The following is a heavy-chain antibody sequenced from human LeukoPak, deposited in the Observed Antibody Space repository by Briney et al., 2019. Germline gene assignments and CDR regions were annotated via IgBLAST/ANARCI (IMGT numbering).Heavy chain of an antibody. CDR3: ARIKGSGRYYFDY. CDR2: IYYSGTT. CDR1: GGSFSGYY. J-gene: IGHJ4*02. D-gene: IGHD3-10*01. V-gene: IGHV4-59*01. Sequence: SETLSLTCAVYGGSFSGYYWSWIRQPPGKGLEWIGYIYYSGTTNYNPSLKSRVTISVDTSKNQFSLKLNSVTAADTAVYYCARIKGSGRYYFDYWGQGTLVTVSS.